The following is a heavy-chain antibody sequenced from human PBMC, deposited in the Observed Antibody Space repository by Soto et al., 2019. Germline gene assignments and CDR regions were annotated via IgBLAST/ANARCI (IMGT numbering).Heavy chain of an antibody. Sequence: GESLKISCKGSGYRFTSYWIGWVRQMPGKGLEWMGIIYPGDSDTRYSPSFQGQVTISADKSISTAYLQWSSLKASDTAMYYCASPLRVVGFWGAFDIWGQGTMVTVSS. CDR3: ASPLRVVGFWGAFDI. D-gene: IGHD7-27*01. V-gene: IGHV5-51*01. CDR1: GYRFTSYW. CDR2: IYPGDSDT. J-gene: IGHJ3*02.